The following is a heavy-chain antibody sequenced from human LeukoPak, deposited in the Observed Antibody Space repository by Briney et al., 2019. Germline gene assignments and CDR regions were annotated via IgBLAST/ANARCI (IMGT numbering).Heavy chain of an antibody. CDR3: ARVGSSSWYGDNWFDP. Sequence: PSETLSLTCTVSGGSISSYYWSWIRQPPGKGREGIGYIYYSGSTNYNPSLKGRVTISVDTSKNQFSLKLSSVTAAGTAVYYCARVGSSSWYGDNWFDPWGQGTLVTVSS. J-gene: IGHJ5*02. CDR2: IYYSGST. CDR1: GGSISSYY. D-gene: IGHD6-13*01. V-gene: IGHV4-59*01.